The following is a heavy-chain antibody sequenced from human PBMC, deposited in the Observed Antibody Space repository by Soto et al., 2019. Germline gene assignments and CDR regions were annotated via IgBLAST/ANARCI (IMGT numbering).Heavy chain of an antibody. CDR1: GGSFSAYY. V-gene: IGHV4-34*02. D-gene: IGHD2-15*01. CDR2: INHSGST. CDR3: AKVAVYSMDV. Sequence: QVQPQQWGAGLLKPSETLSLTCAVYGGSFSAYYWSWIRQPPGKGLEWIGEINHSGSTNYNPSLKSRVTISVDTYKNHFSLNLRSVTAADTAVYYCAKVAVYSMDVWGQGTTVTVSS. J-gene: IGHJ6*02.